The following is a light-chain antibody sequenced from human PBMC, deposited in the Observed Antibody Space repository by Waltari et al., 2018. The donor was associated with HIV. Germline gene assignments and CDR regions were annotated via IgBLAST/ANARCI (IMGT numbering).Light chain of an antibody. CDR2: GNT. CDR3: QSYDSSLSGSKI. J-gene: IGLJ2*01. CDR1: RSNIGAGYD. Sequence: QSVLTQPPSVSGAPGQRVTISCTGTRSNIGAGYDVQWYQQLPGTAPKLLIYGNTKRPSGVPDRVSGSKSGTSASLDITGLQAEDEADYYCQSYDSSLSGSKIFGGGTKLTVL. V-gene: IGLV1-40*01.